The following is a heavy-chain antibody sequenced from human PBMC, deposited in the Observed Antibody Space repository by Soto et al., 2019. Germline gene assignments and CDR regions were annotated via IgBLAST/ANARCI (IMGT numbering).Heavy chain of an antibody. CDR3: ARDRCTNGVCYAPSDY. J-gene: IGHJ4*02. V-gene: IGHV3-64*01. CDR1: GFTFSTCA. CDR2: ISSNGRST. D-gene: IGHD2-8*01. Sequence: GGSLRLSCATSGFTFSTCAMHWVRQAPGKGLEYVSAISSNGRSTYYANSVKGRFTISRDNSKNTLYLQMDSPRAEDMAVYYCARDRCTNGVCYAPSDYWGQGTLVTVSS.